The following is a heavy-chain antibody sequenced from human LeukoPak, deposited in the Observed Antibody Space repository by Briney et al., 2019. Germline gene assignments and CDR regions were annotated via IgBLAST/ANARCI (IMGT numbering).Heavy chain of an antibody. CDR2: IWYDGSNK. D-gene: IGHD6-13*01. J-gene: IGHJ4*02. CDR1: GFRFSNYG. CDR3: GTVRGPDSSRWYSDY. Sequence: PGGSLRLSCAASGFRFSNYGMHWVRQAPGKGLEWVALIWYDGSNKYYADSVKGRSTISRDNSKNTLYLQMNSLRAEDTAVYYCGTVRGPDSSRWYSDYWGQGTLVTVSS. V-gene: IGHV3-33*01.